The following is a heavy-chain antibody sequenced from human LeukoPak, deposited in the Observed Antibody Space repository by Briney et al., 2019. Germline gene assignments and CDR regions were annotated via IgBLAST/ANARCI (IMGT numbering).Heavy chain of an antibody. Sequence: PGGSLRLSCVASGFIFSDQYMDWVRQAPGKGLEWLGRVRNKAHNYMTEYAASVKARITISRGDSLKSLFLQLHTLTVEDTAVYYCVRGGGYFFDYWGRGTLVTVSS. CDR3: VRGGGYFFDY. J-gene: IGHJ4*02. CDR2: VRNKAHNYMT. D-gene: IGHD4-23*01. CDR1: GFIFSDQY. V-gene: IGHV3-72*01.